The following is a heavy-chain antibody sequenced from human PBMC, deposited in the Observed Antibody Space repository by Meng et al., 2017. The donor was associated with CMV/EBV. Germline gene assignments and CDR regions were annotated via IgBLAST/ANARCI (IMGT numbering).Heavy chain of an antibody. CDR3: ARIAAAGRFDY. D-gene: IGHD6-13*01. V-gene: IGHV2-5*02. J-gene: IGHJ4*02. CDR2: IYWDDDK. Sequence: TTFNDAAPPLVTPTRSLTLTLPVLGFAPLSRGVGVGWIRQPPGKALEWLALIYWDDDKRYSPSLKSRLTITKDTSKNQVVLTMTNMDPVDTATYYCARIAAAGRFDYWGQGTLVTVSS. CDR1: GFAPLSRGVG.